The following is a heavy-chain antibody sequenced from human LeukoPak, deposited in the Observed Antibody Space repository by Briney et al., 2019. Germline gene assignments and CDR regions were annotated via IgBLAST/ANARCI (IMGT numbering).Heavy chain of an antibody. V-gene: IGHV3-21*01. Sequence: PGGSLRLSCAASGFTFSSYSMNWVRQAPGKGLEWVSSISRSSSYIYYADSVKGRFTISRDNAKNSLYLQMNSLRAEDTAVYYCARTIRGIAARGLDYWGQGTLVTVSS. CDR2: ISRSSSYI. CDR3: ARTIRGIAARGLDY. D-gene: IGHD6-6*01. CDR1: GFTFSSYS. J-gene: IGHJ4*02.